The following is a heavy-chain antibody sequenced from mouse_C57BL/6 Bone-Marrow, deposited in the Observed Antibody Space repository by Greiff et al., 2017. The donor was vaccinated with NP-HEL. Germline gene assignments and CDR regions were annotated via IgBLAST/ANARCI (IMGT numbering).Heavy chain of an antibody. CDR1: GFNIKDDY. J-gene: IGHJ2*01. V-gene: IGHV14-4*01. Sequence: EVQLQQSGAELVRPGASVKLSCTASGFNIKDDYMHWVKQRPEQGLEWIGWIDPENGDTEYASKFQGKATITADTSSNTAYLQLSSLTSEDTAVYYCTSIYYDYDGYFDYWGQGTTLTVSS. CDR2: IDPENGDT. D-gene: IGHD2-4*01. CDR3: TSIYYDYDGYFDY.